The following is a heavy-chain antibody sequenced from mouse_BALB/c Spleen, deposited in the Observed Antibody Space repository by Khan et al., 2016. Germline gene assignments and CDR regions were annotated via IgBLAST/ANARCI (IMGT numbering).Heavy chain of an antibody. CDR1: GYTFTNYG. J-gene: IGHJ3*01. V-gene: IGHV9-3*02. CDR2: INTNTGEP. CDR3: ARGVDWFAY. Sequence: QIQLVQSGPELKKPGETVKISCKASGYTFTNYGMNWVKQAPGKGLKWMGWINTNTGEPTYAEEFKGRFAFSLETSASTAYLQINNLKNEDTATYFGARGVDWFAYWGQGTLVTVSA.